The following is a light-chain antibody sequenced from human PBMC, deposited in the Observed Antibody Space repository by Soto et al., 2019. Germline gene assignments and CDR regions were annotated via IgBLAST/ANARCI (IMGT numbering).Light chain of an antibody. CDR1: QTISRW. Sequence: DIRLTQTASTLSASVGDEVTITCRASQTISRWLAWYQQKPGRAPKLLIYDASTLESGVPSRFSGSGSETEFTLTISRLQPDDFATYFCHSRAFAQRTRLEI. V-gene: IGKV1-5*01. CDR2: DAS. CDR3: HSRA. J-gene: IGKJ5*01.